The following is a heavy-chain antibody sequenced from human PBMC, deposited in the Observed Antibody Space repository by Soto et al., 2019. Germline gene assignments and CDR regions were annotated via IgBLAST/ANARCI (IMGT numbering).Heavy chain of an antibody. V-gene: IGHV3-23*01. D-gene: IGHD6-19*01. CDR3: AKRVAVAATFYYFDY. J-gene: IGHJ4*02. Sequence: GGSLRLSCAASGFTFSSYAMSWVRQAPGKGLEWVSVISAGGSSTYYADSVKGRFTISRDNSKNTLYLQMNSLRAEDTAVYYCAKRVAVAATFYYFDYWGQGTLVTVSS. CDR1: GFTFSSYA. CDR2: ISAGGSST.